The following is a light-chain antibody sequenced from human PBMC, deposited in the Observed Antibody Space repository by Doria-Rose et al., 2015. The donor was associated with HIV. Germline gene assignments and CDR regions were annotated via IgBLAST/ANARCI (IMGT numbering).Light chain of an antibody. CDR3: QQSYSTPRT. CDR1: QSTGSF. Sequence: DIQMTQSPSSLSASVGDRVTITCRASQSTGSFLNWYQQKPGKAPKLLIYAASSLQNGVPSWFSGSGSGTDFTLTISSLQPEDFATYVCQQSYSTPRTFGGGTKVEIK. J-gene: IGKJ4*01. CDR2: AAS. V-gene: IGKV1-39*01.